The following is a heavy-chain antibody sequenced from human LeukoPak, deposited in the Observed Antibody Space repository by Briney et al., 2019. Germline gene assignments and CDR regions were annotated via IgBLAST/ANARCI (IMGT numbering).Heavy chain of an antibody. CDR2: IYHGGST. J-gene: IGHJ6*03. D-gene: IGHD3-22*01. V-gene: IGHV4-38-2*02. CDR3: ATVSSGRTYYYYMDV. Sequence: SETLSLTCTVSGYSISSGYYWGWIRQSPGKGLEWIGSIYHGGSTYYNPSLRSRVIVSVDTSKNHFSLKLSSVTAADTAVYYCATVSSGRTYYYYMDVWGKGTTVTVSS. CDR1: GYSISSGYY.